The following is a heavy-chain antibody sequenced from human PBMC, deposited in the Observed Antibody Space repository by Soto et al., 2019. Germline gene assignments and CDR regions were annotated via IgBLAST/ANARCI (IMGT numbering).Heavy chain of an antibody. Sequence: ASVKVSFKTSGYMFTTYGSICVRQVPGQGLEWMAWVSAYNGNKKYAQKFQDRITMTIDTSTSTVSMEFRSLTPDDTAIYYCARTGGGMAARPLEYWGQGTLVTVSS. D-gene: IGHD6-6*01. V-gene: IGHV1-18*04. J-gene: IGHJ4*02. CDR2: VSAYNGNK. CDR3: ARTGGGMAARPLEY. CDR1: GYMFTTYG.